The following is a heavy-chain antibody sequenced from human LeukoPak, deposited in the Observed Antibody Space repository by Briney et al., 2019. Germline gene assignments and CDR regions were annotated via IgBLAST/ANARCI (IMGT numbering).Heavy chain of an antibody. Sequence: SETLSLTCTVSGGSISSYYWSWIRQPPGKGLEWIGYIYYSGSTSYNPSLESRVTISVDTSKNQFSLKLSSVTAADTAVYYCARDLSHYYGSGHNWFDPWGQGTLVTVSS. CDR1: GGSISSYY. V-gene: IGHV4-59*01. CDR3: ARDLSHYYGSGHNWFDP. D-gene: IGHD3-10*01. CDR2: IYYSGST. J-gene: IGHJ5*02.